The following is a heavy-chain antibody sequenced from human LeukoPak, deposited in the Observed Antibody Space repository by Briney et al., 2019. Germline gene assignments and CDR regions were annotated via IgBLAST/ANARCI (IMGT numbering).Heavy chain of an antibody. D-gene: IGHD1-26*01. CDR3: ARGERELLILHFQH. Sequence: ASVKVSCKASGYTFTSYDINWVRQATGQGLEWMGWMNPNSGNTGYAQKFQGRVTITRNTSISTAYMELSSLRSEDTAVYYCARGERELLILHFQHWGQGTLVTVSS. CDR1: GYTFTSYD. J-gene: IGHJ1*01. V-gene: IGHV1-8*03. CDR2: MNPNSGNT.